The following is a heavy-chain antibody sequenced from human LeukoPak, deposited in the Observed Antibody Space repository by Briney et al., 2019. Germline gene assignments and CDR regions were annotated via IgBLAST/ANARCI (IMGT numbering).Heavy chain of an antibody. D-gene: IGHD7-27*01. CDR1: GFTFNKYT. CDR3: ARDNWGGAFDI. CDR2: VLYDGSKK. Sequence: PGGSLRLSCAASGFTFNKYTMHWVRQAPGKGLEWVGVVLYDGSKKNNADSVKGRFTISRDNSKNMMYLQMNSLRAEDTALYYSARDNWGGAFDIWGQGTMVTVSS. V-gene: IGHV3-30*04. J-gene: IGHJ3*02.